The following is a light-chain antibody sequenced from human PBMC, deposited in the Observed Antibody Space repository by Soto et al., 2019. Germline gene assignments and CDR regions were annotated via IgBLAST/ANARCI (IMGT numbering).Light chain of an antibody. Sequence: QSALTQPASVSGSPGQSITISCTGTSSDVGGYNYVSWYQQHPGKAPKLMIYDVSNRPSGVSNRLSGSKSGNTASLTLSGLQAEDEADYYCSSYTSSSTLLYVFGTGTKLTVL. J-gene: IGLJ1*01. CDR3: SSYTSSSTLLYV. CDR1: SSDVGGYNY. CDR2: DVS. V-gene: IGLV2-14*01.